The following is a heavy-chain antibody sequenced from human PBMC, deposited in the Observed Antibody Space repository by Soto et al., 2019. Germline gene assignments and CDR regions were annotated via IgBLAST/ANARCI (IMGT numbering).Heavy chain of an antibody. CDR3: ARDEVNYDFWSGHREFDY. V-gene: IGHV1-18*01. CDR1: GYTFTSYG. J-gene: IGHJ4*02. CDR2: ISAYNGNT. D-gene: IGHD3-3*01. Sequence: QVQLVQSGAEVKRPGASVKVSCKASGYTFTSYGISWVRQAPGQGLEWMGWISAYNGNTNYAQKLQGRVTMTTDTSTSTAYMELRSLRSDDTAVYYCARDEVNYDFWSGHREFDYWGQGTLVTVSS.